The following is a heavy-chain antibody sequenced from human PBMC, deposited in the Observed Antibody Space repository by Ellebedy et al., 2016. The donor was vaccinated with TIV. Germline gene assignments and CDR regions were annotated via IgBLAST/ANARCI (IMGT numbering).Heavy chain of an antibody. CDR1: GYSFPNYD. D-gene: IGHD6-13*01. CDR2: VSAYNGNT. J-gene: IGHJ4*02. CDR3: ARDSGYSTRSPLDY. Sequence: AASVKVSCKASGYSFPNYDISWVRQAPGQGLEWMGWVSAYNGNTNYAQKFQGRVTMTTDTSTSTAYMELRSLRSDDTAVYYCARDSGYSTRSPLDYWGQGTLVTVSS. V-gene: IGHV1-18*01.